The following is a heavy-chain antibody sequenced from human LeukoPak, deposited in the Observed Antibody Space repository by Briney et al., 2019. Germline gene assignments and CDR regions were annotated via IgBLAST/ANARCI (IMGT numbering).Heavy chain of an antibody. CDR2: ISGSGGST. Sequence: GGSLRLSCAASGFTFSSYSMNWVRQAPGKGLEWVSAISGSGGSTYYADSVKGRFTISRDNSKNTLYLQMNSLRAEDTAVYYCATDPGSFGGVIVPAWAWGQGTLVTVSS. J-gene: IGHJ4*02. CDR1: GFTFSSYS. V-gene: IGHV3-23*01. D-gene: IGHD3-16*02. CDR3: ATDPGSFGGVIVPAWA.